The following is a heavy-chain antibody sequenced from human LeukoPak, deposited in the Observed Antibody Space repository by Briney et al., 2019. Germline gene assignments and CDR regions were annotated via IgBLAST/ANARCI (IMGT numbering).Heavy chain of an antibody. CDR1: GGSISSYY. J-gene: IGHJ6*02. CDR3: ARGGWANHNHVGGYYGMDV. V-gene: IGHV4-59*12. CDR2: IYYSGST. Sequence: SETLSLTCTVSGGSISSYYWSWIRQPPGKGLEWIGYIYYSGSTNYNPSLKSRVTISVDTSKNQFSLKLSSVTAADTAVYYCARGGWANHNHVGGYYGMDVWGQGTTVTVSS. D-gene: IGHD3-16*01.